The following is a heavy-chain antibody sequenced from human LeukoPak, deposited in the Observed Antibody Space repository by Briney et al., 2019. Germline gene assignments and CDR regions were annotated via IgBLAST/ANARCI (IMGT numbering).Heavy chain of an antibody. D-gene: IGHD6-19*01. V-gene: IGHV3-30-3*01. CDR2: ISYDGGNK. CDR1: GFTFSSYA. Sequence: PGGSLRLSCAASGFTFSSYAMHWVRQTPGKGLEWVAFISYDGGNKYYADSVKGRFTISRDNTKDTLYLQMNSLRAEDTTVYYCARTHAFRSYSSGWSRDYYYYGMDVWGRGTTVTVS. J-gene: IGHJ6*02. CDR3: ARTHAFRSYSSGWSRDYYYYGMDV.